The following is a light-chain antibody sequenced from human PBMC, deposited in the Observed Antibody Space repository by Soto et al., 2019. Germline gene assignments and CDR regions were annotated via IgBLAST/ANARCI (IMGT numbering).Light chain of an antibody. CDR1: QNVLYSSNNKNY. CDR3: QQYYGTPYT. CDR2: WAS. Sequence: DIVMTQSPDSLAVSLGERATINCKSSQNVLYSSNNKNYLAWYQQKPGQSPKLLIYWASTRESGVPDRFSGSGSGKDFTLTLSSLQGEDGAGYYCQQYYGTPYTFGQGTKLEIK. V-gene: IGKV4-1*01. J-gene: IGKJ2*01.